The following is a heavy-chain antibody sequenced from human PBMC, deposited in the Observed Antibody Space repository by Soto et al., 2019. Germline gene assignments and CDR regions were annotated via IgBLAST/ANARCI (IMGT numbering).Heavy chain of an antibody. V-gene: IGHV4-59*12. Sequence: PSETLSLTCTFSGSSIIGYYWTWIRQSPERGLEWIGYIHYSGSANYNPSLNSRLTMSVDRSKSQFSMKLASVTAADTAVYYCGRGVAGSSLKWFDLWGQGTLVTVSS. CDR1: GSSIIGYY. D-gene: IGHD2-2*01. CDR3: GRGVAGSSLKWFDL. J-gene: IGHJ5*01. CDR2: IHYSGSA.